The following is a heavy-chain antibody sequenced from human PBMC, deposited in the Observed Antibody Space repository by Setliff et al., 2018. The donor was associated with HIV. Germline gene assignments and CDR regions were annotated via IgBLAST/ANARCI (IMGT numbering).Heavy chain of an antibody. D-gene: IGHD6-13*01. CDR3: ARGDGEQLESIHGGVYFYYMNV. CDR1: GGSFSNYP. V-gene: IGHV1-69*13. J-gene: IGHJ6*03. CDR2: IIPIFVTA. Sequence: GASVKVSCKASGGSFSNYPISWVRQAPGQGLEWMGGIIPIFVTANYAQKFQGRVTITADESTSTAYMELSSLRSKDTAVYYCARGDGEQLESIHGGVYFYYMNVWGKGTTVTVSS.